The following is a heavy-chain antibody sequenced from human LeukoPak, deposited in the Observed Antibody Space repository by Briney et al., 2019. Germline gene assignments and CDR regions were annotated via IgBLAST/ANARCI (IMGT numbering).Heavy chain of an antibody. D-gene: IGHD3-3*01. J-gene: IGHJ4*02. Sequence: ASVKVSCKASRYTFTDYYVHWVRQAPGQGPEWMGWINCNSGGTHYAQKFRDRVTMTTDASTSTVYMELSRLRPDDTALFYCARISSRRSDTSGYYPLGYWGQGTLVTVSS. V-gene: IGHV1-2*02. CDR3: ARISSRRSDTSGYYPLGY. CDR2: INCNSGGT. CDR1: RYTFTDYY.